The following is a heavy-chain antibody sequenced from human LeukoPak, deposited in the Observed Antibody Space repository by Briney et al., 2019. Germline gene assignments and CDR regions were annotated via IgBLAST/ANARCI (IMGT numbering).Heavy chain of an antibody. D-gene: IGHD1/OR15-1a*01. Sequence: GESLKISCKASGYSFSNYWIGWVRQMPGKGLEWMGIIYPGDSDTKYSPSFQGQVTISGDKSISTAYLQWSSLKASDTAIYYCARHGTSGLYNWFDPWGQGTLVTVSS. CDR1: GYSFSNYW. V-gene: IGHV5-51*01. CDR3: ARHGTSGLYNWFDP. CDR2: IYPGDSDT. J-gene: IGHJ5*02.